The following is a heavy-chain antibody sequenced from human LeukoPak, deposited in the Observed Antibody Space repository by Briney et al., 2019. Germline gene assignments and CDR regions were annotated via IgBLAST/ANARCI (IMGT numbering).Heavy chain of an antibody. CDR1: GFTFSSYG. D-gene: IGHD7-27*01. CDR3: ARVAWGSVSYFDL. Sequence: PGRSLRLSCAASGFTFSSYGMHWVRQAPGKGLEWVSSISSSSSYIYYADSVKGRFTISRDNAKNSLYLQMNSLRAEDTAVYYCARVAWGSVSYFDLWGRGTLVTVSS. V-gene: IGHV3-21*01. J-gene: IGHJ2*01. CDR2: ISSSSSYI.